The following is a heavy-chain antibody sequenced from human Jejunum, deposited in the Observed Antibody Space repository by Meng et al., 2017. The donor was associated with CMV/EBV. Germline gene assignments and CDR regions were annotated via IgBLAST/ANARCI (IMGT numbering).Heavy chain of an antibody. Sequence: QVQLVQSGAEIKKPGAPVKVSCKASGYTFTAYHMYWVRQAPGQGLEWVGWINPNSGDTDYAQKFQGRVTMTRDTSTSTAYMELRRLTSDDTAVYYCARDQGGYDNYDYWGQGPLVTVSS. J-gene: IGHJ4*02. V-gene: IGHV1-2*02. D-gene: IGHD5-12*01. CDR2: INPNSGDT. CDR3: ARDQGGYDNYDY. CDR1: GYTFTAYH.